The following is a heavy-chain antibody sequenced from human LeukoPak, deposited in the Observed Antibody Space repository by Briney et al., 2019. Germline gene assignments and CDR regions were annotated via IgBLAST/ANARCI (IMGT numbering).Heavy chain of an antibody. D-gene: IGHD3-10*01. CDR1: GGSISSGSYY. CDR3: ARTLYSRFYYGSGSRAPLFDY. CDR2: IYTSGST. Sequence: SETLSLTCTVSGGSISSGSYYWSWIRQPAGKGLEWIGRIYTSGSTNYNPSLKSRVTISVDTSKNQFSLKLSSVTAADTAVYYCARTLYSRFYYGSGSRAPLFDYWGQGTLVTVSS. V-gene: IGHV4-61*02. J-gene: IGHJ4*02.